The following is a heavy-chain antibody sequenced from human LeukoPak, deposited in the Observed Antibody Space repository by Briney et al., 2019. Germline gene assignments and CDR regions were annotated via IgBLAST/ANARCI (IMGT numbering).Heavy chain of an antibody. CDR1: GGSISSSSYY. CDR2: IYYSGST. D-gene: IGHD3-16*01. Sequence: PSETLSLTCTVSGGSISSSSYYWGWIRQPPGKGLEWIGSIYYSGSTYYNPSLKSRVTISVDTSKNQFSLKLSSVTAADTAVYYCARAGGSVYTFGMDVWGQGTTVTVSS. V-gene: IGHV4-39*01. J-gene: IGHJ6*02. CDR3: ARAGGSVYTFGMDV.